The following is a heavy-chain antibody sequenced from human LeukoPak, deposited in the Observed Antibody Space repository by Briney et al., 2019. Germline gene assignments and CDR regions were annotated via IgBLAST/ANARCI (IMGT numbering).Heavy chain of an antibody. D-gene: IGHD3-22*01. CDR1: GFTFSSYG. J-gene: IGHJ3*02. V-gene: IGHV3-23*01. Sequence: GGSLRLSCAASGFTFSSYGMSWVRQTPGKGLEWVSGISGSGGSTYYADSVKGRFTISRDNSKNTLYLQMNSLRAEDTAVYYCARSVNTYYYDSSGPDAFDIWGQGTMVTASS. CDR2: ISGSGGST. CDR3: ARSVNTYYYDSSGPDAFDI.